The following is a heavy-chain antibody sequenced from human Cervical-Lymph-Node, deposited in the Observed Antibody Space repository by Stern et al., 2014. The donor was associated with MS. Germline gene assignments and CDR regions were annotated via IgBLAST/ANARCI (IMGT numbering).Heavy chain of an antibody. CDR3: VRDASRYSSSWYFDS. CDR1: GDTITAYY. Sequence: VQLLESGAEVKKPGASVKVSCKASGDTITAYYIHWVRQAPGQGLEWMGWINPSSCGTNYAQKFQGRVTMTRDTSISTAYMGLSSLTSDDTAVYYCVRDASRYSSSWYFDSWGQGTLVTVSS. V-gene: IGHV1-2*02. D-gene: IGHD6-13*01. CDR2: INPSSCGT. J-gene: IGHJ4*02.